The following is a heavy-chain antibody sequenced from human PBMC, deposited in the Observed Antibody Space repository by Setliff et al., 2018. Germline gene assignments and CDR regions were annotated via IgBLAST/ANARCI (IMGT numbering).Heavy chain of an antibody. CDR1: GGSISSYY. J-gene: IGHJ3*02. CDR3: ARHQRAQYYYGSGRSAFDI. D-gene: IGHD3-10*01. V-gene: IGHV4-59*08. CDR2: IYYRGST. Sequence: SDTLSLTCTVSGGSISSYYWIWIRQPPGKGLEWIGYIYYRGSTNYNPSLKSRVTISVDTSKSQFSLKLSTVTAADTAVYHCARHQRAQYYYGSGRSAFDIWGQGTKVTVSS.